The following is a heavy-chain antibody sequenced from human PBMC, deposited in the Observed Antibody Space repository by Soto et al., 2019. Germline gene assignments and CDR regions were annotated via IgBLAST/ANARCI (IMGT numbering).Heavy chain of an antibody. D-gene: IGHD6-19*01. CDR1: GYTFTSYA. CDR2: INAGNGNT. CDR3: ARSIPTIRIAVAGVKYNWFDP. J-gene: IGHJ5*02. Sequence: ASVKVSCKASGYTFTSYAMHWVRQAPGQRLEWMGWINAGNGNTKYSQKFQGRVTITRDTSASTAYMELSSLRSEDTAVYYCARSIPTIRIAVAGVKYNWFDPWGQGTLVTVSS. V-gene: IGHV1-3*01.